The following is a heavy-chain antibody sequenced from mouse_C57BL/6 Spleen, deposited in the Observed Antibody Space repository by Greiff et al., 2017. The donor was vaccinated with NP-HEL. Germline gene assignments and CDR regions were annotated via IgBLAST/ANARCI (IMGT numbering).Heavy chain of an antibody. J-gene: IGHJ3*01. CDR2: IYPGSGST. CDR3: ARPGSSYRGPFAY. Sequence: QVQLQQPGAELVKPGASVKMSCKASGYTFTSYWITWVKQRPGQGLEWIGDIYPGSGSTNYNEKFKSKATLTVDTSSSTAYMQLSSLTSEDSAVYYCARPGSSYRGPFAYWGQGTLVTVSA. V-gene: IGHV1-55*01. D-gene: IGHD1-1*01. CDR1: GYTFTSYW.